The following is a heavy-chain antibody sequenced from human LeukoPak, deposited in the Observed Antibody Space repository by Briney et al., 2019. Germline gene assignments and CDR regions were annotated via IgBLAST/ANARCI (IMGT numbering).Heavy chain of an antibody. D-gene: IGHD2-21*01. Sequence: GGSLRLSCAASGFTFSSYAMSWVRQAPGKGLEWVSAISGSGGSTYHADSVRGRVTISRDNSKNTLYLQMNSLRAEDAAVYFCAKAPVTSCRGAYCYPFDSWGQGTLVTVSS. CDR1: GFTFSSYA. J-gene: IGHJ4*02. CDR2: ISGSGGST. CDR3: AKAPVTSCRGAYCYPFDS. V-gene: IGHV3-23*01.